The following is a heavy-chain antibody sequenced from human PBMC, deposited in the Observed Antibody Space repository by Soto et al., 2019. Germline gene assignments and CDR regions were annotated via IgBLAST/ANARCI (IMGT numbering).Heavy chain of an antibody. CDR1: GGSIGSSRSY. D-gene: IGHD6-13*01. Sequence: SETLSLTCNVSGGSIGSSRSYWAWFRQPPGKELEWIANIFYAGNTYYNPSLKSRVTVSVDTSKNQFSLKLDSVTAADTAVYYCARQAAAPGIDLWFDPWGQGTLVTVSS. CDR3: ARQAAAPGIDLWFDP. CDR2: IFYAGNT. V-gene: IGHV4-39*01. J-gene: IGHJ5*02.